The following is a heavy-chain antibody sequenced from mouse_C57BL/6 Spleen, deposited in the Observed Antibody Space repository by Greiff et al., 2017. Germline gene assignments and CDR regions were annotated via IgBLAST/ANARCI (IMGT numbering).Heavy chain of an antibody. V-gene: IGHV1-15*01. CDR2: IDPETGGT. CDR3: TREGGDGYHFYYAMDY. D-gene: IGHD2-3*01. Sequence: QVQLQQSGAELVRPGASVTLSCKASGYTFTDYEMHWVKQTPVHGLAWIGAIDPETGGTAYNQKFKGKAILTADKSSSTAYMELRSLTSEDSAVYYCTREGGDGYHFYYAMDYWGQGTSVTVSS. J-gene: IGHJ4*01. CDR1: GYTFTDYE.